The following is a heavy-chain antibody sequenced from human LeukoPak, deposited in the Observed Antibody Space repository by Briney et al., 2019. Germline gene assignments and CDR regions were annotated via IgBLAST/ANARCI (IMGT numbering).Heavy chain of an antibody. CDR3: ASGQTRTTPFDY. D-gene: IGHD4-17*01. Sequence: GGSLRLSCAASGFTFSSYSMNWVRQAPGKGLEWVSSISSSSSYIYYADSVKGRFTISRDNAKNSLYLQMNSLRAEDRAVYYCASGQTRTTPFDYWGQGTLVTVSS. CDR2: ISSSSSYI. V-gene: IGHV3-21*01. J-gene: IGHJ4*02. CDR1: GFTFSSYS.